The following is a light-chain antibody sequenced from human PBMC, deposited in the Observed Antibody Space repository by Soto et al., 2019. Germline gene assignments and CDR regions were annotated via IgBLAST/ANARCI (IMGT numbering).Light chain of an antibody. V-gene: IGKV1-12*01. CDR2: AAS. Sequence: IQMTQSPSSVSASLGDRVTITCRASQGISSWLAWYQKKPGKAPNLLIYAASSLQSGVPSRFRGSESGTDFTLTISSLQPEDCEIYFCQQANSFPITFGQGTRLEIK. CDR1: QGISSW. J-gene: IGKJ5*01. CDR3: QQANSFPIT.